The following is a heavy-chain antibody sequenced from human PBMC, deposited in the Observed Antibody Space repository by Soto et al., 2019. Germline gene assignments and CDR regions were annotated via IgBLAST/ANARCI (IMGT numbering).Heavy chain of an antibody. CDR1: GFTFSSYA. Sequence: GGSLRLSCAASGFTFSSYAMSWVRQAPGKGLEWVSAISGSGGSTYYADSVKGRFTISRDNSKNTLYLQMNSLRAEDTAVYYCAKAVKADDFWSTNILHFDYWGQGTLVTVSS. CDR2: ISGSGGST. CDR3: AKAVKADDFWSTNILHFDY. V-gene: IGHV3-23*01. J-gene: IGHJ4*02. D-gene: IGHD3-3*01.